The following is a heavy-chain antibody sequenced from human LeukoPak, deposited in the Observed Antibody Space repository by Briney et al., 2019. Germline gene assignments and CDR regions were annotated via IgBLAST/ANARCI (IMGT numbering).Heavy chain of an antibody. Sequence: SETLSLTCTVSGGSITGSSYYWAWIRQPPGKGLEWIGSMYYSGSTYYNSSLKSRVTISEDTSKNQFSLKLTSVTAADTAVYYCARQYYDSTGYYYFDYWGQGTLVTVSS. CDR3: ARQYYDSTGYYYFDY. CDR1: GGSITGSSYY. D-gene: IGHD3-22*01. V-gene: IGHV4-39*01. CDR2: MYYSGST. J-gene: IGHJ4*02.